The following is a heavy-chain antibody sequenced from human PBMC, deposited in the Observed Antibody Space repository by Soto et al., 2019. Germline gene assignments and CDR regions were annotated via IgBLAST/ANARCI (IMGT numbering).Heavy chain of an antibody. CDR1: GFIFRNYV. V-gene: IGHV3-23*01. CDR3: AKRTLELPMYDY. CDR2: IIGSGGTT. D-gene: IGHD1-7*01. J-gene: IGHJ4*02. Sequence: EVQLSESGGGLVQPGGSLRLSCTASGFIFRNYVMTWVRQAPGKGLEWVSSIIGSGGTTYYTDSVKGRFTISRDKSKNTLFLQIHSMRAEDTAVYYCAKRTLELPMYDYWGQGTLVTVSS.